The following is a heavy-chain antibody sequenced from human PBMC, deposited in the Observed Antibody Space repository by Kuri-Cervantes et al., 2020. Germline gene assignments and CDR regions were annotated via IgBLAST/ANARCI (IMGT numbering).Heavy chain of an antibody. V-gene: IGHV3-21*04. Sequence: GGSLRLSCAASGFTFSSYSMNWVRQAPGKGLEWVSSISSSSSYTYYADSVKGRFTISRDNAKNSLYLQMNSLRAEDTALYYCAKEGVVRGEMDVWGQGTTVTVSS. CDR2: ISSSSSYT. J-gene: IGHJ6*02. CDR3: AKEGVVRGEMDV. D-gene: IGHD3-10*01. CDR1: GFTFSSYS.